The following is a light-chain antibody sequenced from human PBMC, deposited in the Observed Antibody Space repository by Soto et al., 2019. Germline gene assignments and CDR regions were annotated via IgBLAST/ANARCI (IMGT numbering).Light chain of an antibody. Sequence: EIVLTQSPGTLSLSPGERATLSCRASQSVSSNSLAWYQQKPGQAPRLLIYGASSRATDIPGRVSGRGSGTDFTLTIRRLQPEDVAVYYCQKYCSSPLTFGGGTKVEI. CDR2: GAS. CDR1: QSVSSNS. J-gene: IGKJ4*01. V-gene: IGKV3-20*01. CDR3: QKYCSSPLT.